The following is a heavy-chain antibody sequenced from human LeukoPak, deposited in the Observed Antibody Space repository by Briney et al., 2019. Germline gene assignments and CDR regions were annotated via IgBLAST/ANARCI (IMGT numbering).Heavy chain of an antibody. CDR2: INPDSGDT. Sequence: ASVKVSCKASGYTLTGYYMHWARQAPGQGPEWMGWINPDSGDTNYAQKFQGRVTMTRDTSISTAYMEVSSLTSDDTAVYYCTRERINSGSYSEALDYWGQGTLVTVSS. V-gene: IGHV1-2*02. CDR1: GYTLTGYY. D-gene: IGHD1-26*01. CDR3: TRERINSGSYSEALDY. J-gene: IGHJ4*02.